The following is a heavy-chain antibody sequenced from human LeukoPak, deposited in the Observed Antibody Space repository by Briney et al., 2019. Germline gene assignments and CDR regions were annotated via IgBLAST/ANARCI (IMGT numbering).Heavy chain of an antibody. CDR3: ATLGVYSYGLYDSSGNFDY. J-gene: IGHJ4*02. CDR2: IKQDGSEK. CDR1: GFTFSSYW. Sequence: PGGSLRLSCAASGFTFSSYWMSWVRQAPGKGLEWVANIKQDGSEKYYVDSVKGRFTISRDNARNSLYLQMNSLRAEDTAVYYCATLGVYSYGLYDSSGNFDYWGQGTLVTVSS. V-gene: IGHV3-7*01. D-gene: IGHD3-22*01.